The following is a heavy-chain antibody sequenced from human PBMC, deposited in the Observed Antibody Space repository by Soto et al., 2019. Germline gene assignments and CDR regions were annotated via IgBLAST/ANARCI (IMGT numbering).Heavy chain of an antibody. CDR2: TSFSGGRT. V-gene: IGHV3-23*01. J-gene: IGHJ4*02. CDR1: GFIFSNYA. Sequence: GGSLRLSCAASGFIFSNYAMAWVRQGPGRGLEWVSTTSFSGGRTYYADSAKGRFTISRDNSNNTLFLQMSSLRAEDTAIYYCAKDSRAFCGGDCSKDYWGQGTLVTVSS. D-gene: IGHD2-21*02. CDR3: AKDSRAFCGGDCSKDY.